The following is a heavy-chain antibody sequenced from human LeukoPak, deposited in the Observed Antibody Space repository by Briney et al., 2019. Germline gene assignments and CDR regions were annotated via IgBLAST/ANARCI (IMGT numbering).Heavy chain of an antibody. D-gene: IGHD5-24*01. CDR3: VRLDAAAGRYLQFYY. CDR1: GGSFTGYY. CDR2: IHPSGSF. Sequence: SETLSLTCAVYGGSFTGYYYSWIRQPPGKGLEWVGEIHPSGSFNYNPSLESRVTISVDTSKNQFSLKLSFVTAADTAVYYCVRLDAAAGRYLQFYYWGQGTLVTVSS. V-gene: IGHV4-34*01. J-gene: IGHJ4*02.